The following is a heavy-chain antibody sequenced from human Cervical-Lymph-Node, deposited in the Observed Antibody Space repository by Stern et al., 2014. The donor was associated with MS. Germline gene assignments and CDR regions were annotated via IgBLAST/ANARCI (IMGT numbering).Heavy chain of an antibody. Sequence: QVQLQESGPGLVKPSQTLSLTCAISGDSVSSNSAAWNWIRQSPSRGLEWLGRTYYRSKWYNDYAVSVKSRITINPDTSKNQFSLQLNSVTPEDTAVYYCARASEQWLAPGWYFDLWGRGTLVTVSS. D-gene: IGHD6-19*01. CDR1: GDSVSSNSAA. CDR3: ARASEQWLAPGWYFDL. CDR2: TYYRSKWYN. V-gene: IGHV6-1*01. J-gene: IGHJ2*01.